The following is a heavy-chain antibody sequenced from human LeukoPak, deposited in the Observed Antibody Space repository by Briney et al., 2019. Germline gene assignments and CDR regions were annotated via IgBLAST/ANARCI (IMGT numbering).Heavy chain of an antibody. Sequence: SETLSLTCAVSGYSISSGYYWGWIRQPPGKGLEWIGYIHESGSTKYNPSLKSRVTISVDTSKNQFSLKLSSVTAADTAVYYCARGAIVAAGNYYFDYWGQGAPVTVSS. D-gene: IGHD6-13*01. CDR2: IHESGST. CDR1: GYSISSGYY. CDR3: ARGAIVAAGNYYFDY. J-gene: IGHJ4*02. V-gene: IGHV4-38-2*01.